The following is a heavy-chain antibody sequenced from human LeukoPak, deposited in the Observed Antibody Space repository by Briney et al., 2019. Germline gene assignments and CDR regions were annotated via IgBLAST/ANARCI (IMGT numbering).Heavy chain of an antibody. Sequence: PSGTLSLTCAVYGGSFSGYYWSWIRQPPGKGLEWIGEINHSGSTNYNPSLKSRVTISVDTSKNQFSLKLSSVTAADTAVYYCASVDRARYYYFDYWGKGTLVTVAS. CDR2: INHSGST. D-gene: IGHD5-18*01. CDR3: ASVDRARYYYFDY. J-gene: IGHJ4*02. V-gene: IGHV4-34*01. CDR1: GGSFSGYY.